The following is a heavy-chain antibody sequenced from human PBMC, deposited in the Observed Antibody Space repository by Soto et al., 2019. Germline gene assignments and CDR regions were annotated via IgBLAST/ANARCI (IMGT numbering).Heavy chain of an antibody. Sequence: PSETLSLTCTVSSAPVSSSTYTWGWIRQPPGKGLEWIGSIYYSGSTYYNPSLNSRVTVSVDTSMNQFSLKVTSVTAADTAVYYCARLRISTVSTTYYFDYWGQGTLVTVSS. CDR3: ARLRISTVSTTYYFDY. J-gene: IGHJ4*02. CDR1: SAPVSSSTYT. D-gene: IGHD4-17*01. CDR2: IYYSGST. V-gene: IGHV4-39*07.